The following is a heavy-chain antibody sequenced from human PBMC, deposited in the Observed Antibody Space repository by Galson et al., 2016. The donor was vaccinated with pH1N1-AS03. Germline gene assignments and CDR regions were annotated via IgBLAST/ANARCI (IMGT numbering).Heavy chain of an antibody. D-gene: IGHD3-3*01. V-gene: IGHV5-51*01. J-gene: IGHJ4*02. CDR2: IYPGDSST. CDR3: PIRVDFWSGLPYYFDY. CDR1: GYRFTSYW. Sequence: QSGAEVKKPGESLKISCKGSGYRFTSYWIGWVRQMPGKGLEWMGVIYPGDSSTRYSPSFQGQVTISVDKSISTAYLQWSSLKASDTAMYYCPIRVDFWSGLPYYFDYWGQGTLVTVSS.